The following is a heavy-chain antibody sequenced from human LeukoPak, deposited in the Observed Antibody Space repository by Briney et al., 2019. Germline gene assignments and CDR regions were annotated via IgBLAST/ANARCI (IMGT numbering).Heavy chain of an antibody. J-gene: IGHJ4*02. CDR1: GFTFSSYW. CDR2: INSDGSST. V-gene: IGHV3-74*01. CDR3: ARDRVTTGYSDY. D-gene: IGHD4-17*01. Sequence: GGSLRLSCAASGFTFSSYWMHWVRQAPGKGLVWVSRINSDGSSTNYADSVKGRFTISRDNAKNSLYLQMNSLRAEDTAVYYCARDRVTTGYSDYWGQGTLVTVSS.